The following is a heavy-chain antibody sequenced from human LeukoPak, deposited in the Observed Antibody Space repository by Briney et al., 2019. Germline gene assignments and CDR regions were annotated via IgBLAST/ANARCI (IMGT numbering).Heavy chain of an antibody. V-gene: IGHV3-30-3*01. CDR2: ISYDGSNK. Sequence: GGSLRLSCAASGFTFSSYAVHWVRQAPGKGLEWVAVISYDGSNKYYADSVKGRFTISRDNSKNTLYLQMNSLRAEDTAVYYCAREYQLVERGYSGYFDYWGQGTLVTVSS. D-gene: IGHD5-12*01. CDR3: AREYQLVERGYSGYFDY. CDR1: GFTFSSYA. J-gene: IGHJ4*02.